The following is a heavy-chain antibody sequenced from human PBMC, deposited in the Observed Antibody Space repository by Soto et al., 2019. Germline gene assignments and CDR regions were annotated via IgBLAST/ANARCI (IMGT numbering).Heavy chain of an antibody. CDR1: GYNFISYD. CDR2: MNPTSGNS. CDR3: ARGLVGPTTDYFDY. J-gene: IGHJ4*02. D-gene: IGHD1-26*01. V-gene: IGHV1-8*01. Sequence: QAQLVQSGAEVKKPGASVKVSCKASGYNFISYDINWVRQAPGQGLEWMGWMNPTSGNSGYAQKFQGRVTMTRNTSISTAYMELRSLRSDDTAVYYCARGLVGPTTDYFDYWGQGPLVTVSS.